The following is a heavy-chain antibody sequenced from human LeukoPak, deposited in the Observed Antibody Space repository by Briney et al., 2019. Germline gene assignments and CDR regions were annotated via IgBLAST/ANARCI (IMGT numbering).Heavy chain of an antibody. Sequence: GGSLRLSCVVSGFNFDNFAMHWVRQPLGKGLEWVAVISHDARTKYYADSMKGRITISRDNSKNTLFLQMNNLRTEDTAVYFCARPSPPGDGYNPPNHWGQGTLVTVSS. CDR3: ARPSPPGDGYNPPNH. CDR2: ISHDARTK. D-gene: IGHD5-24*01. J-gene: IGHJ5*02. V-gene: IGHV3-30*04. CDR1: GFNFDNFA.